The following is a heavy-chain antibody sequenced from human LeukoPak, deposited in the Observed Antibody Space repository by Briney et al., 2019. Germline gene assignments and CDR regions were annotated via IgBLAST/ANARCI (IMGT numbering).Heavy chain of an antibody. CDR1: GYTFTCYY. CDR2: INPNSGGT. Sequence: ASVKVSCKASGYTFTCYYMHWVRQAPGKGLEWIGWINPNSGGTNYAQKFQGRVTMTRETSISTAYMELSRLRSDDTAVYYCARGGRAARPPSSTSTSRNPGGNWFDPWGQGTLVTVSS. V-gene: IGHV1-2*02. D-gene: IGHD6-6*01. J-gene: IGHJ5*02. CDR3: ARGGRAARPPSSTSTSRNPGGNWFDP.